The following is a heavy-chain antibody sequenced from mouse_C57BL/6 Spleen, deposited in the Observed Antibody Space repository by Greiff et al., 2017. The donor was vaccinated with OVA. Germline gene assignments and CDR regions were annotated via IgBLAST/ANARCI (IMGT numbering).Heavy chain of an antibody. Sequence: VQLQQSGAELVKPGASVKLSCTASGFNIKDYYMHWVKQRTEQGLEWIGRIDPEDGGTKYAPKFQGKATITADTSSNTAYLQLSSLTSEDTAVYYCARGWDRYWYFDVWGTGTTVTVSS. CDR2: IDPEDGGT. D-gene: IGHD4-1*01. CDR3: ARGWDRYWYFDV. CDR1: GFNIKDYY. J-gene: IGHJ1*03. V-gene: IGHV14-2*01.